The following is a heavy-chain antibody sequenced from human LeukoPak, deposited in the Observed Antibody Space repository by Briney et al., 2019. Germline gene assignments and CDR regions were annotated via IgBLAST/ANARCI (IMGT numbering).Heavy chain of an antibody. J-gene: IGHJ4*02. D-gene: IGHD3-10*01. CDR2: IWYDGSNK. CDR1: GFTFSSYG. CDR3: AKDPYGVRLFDY. Sequence: PGGSLRLSCAASGFTFSSYGMHWVRQAPGKGLEWVAVIWYDGSNKYYADSVKGRFTISRDNSKNTLYLQMNSLRAEDTAVYYCAKDPYGVRLFDYWGQGTLVTVSS. V-gene: IGHV3-33*06.